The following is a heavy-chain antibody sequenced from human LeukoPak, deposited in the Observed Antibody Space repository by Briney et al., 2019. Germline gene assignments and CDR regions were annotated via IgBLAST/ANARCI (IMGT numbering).Heavy chain of an antibody. CDR3: AKDLMVYAIQGAFDI. CDR1: GFTFSSYG. J-gene: IGHJ3*02. CDR2: IRYDGSNK. D-gene: IGHD2-8*01. Sequence: GGSLRLSCAASGFTFSSYGMHWVRQAPGKGLDWVAFIRYDGSNKYYADSVKGRFTISRDNSKNTLYLQMNSLRAEDTAVYYCAKDLMVYAIQGAFDIWGQGTMVTVSS. V-gene: IGHV3-30*02.